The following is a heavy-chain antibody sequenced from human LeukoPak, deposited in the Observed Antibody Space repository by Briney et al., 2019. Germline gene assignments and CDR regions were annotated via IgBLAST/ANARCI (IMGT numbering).Heavy chain of an antibody. CDR1: GYTFTDYA. CDR3: AGTYYYDSSGYYPAFDS. D-gene: IGHD3-22*01. Sequence: ASVKVSCKASGYTFTDYAMHWVRQAPGQRLEWMGWINAANGSTKYSQKFQGRVTITRDTSASRAYMELSSLRSEDTAVYYCAGTYYYDSSGYYPAFDSWGQGTLVTVSS. CDR2: INAANGST. J-gene: IGHJ4*02. V-gene: IGHV1-3*01.